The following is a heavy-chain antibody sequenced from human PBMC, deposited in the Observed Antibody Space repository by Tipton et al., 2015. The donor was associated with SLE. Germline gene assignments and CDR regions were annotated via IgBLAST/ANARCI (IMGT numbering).Heavy chain of an antibody. J-gene: IGHJ4*02. V-gene: IGHV3-30*04. CDR1: GITVNYYA. CDR2: ISYDGRKT. CDR3: VRGDYYGLGSRYGLMY. D-gene: IGHD3-10*01. Sequence: QVQLVQSGGGVVQPGRSLRLPCAASGITVNYYAMNWVRQAPGKGLDWVTLISYDGRKTSYADSVKGRFTISRDNSRDTVSLQMNSLRPEDTAVYYCVRGDYYGLGSRYGLMYWGQGTPVTVSS.